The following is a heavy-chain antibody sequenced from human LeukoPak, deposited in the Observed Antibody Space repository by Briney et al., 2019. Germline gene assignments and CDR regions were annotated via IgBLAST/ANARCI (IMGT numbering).Heavy chain of an antibody. Sequence: GGSLRLSCATSGFNFGDYAMTWVRQAPGKGLEWVGFIRSKIYGGTPEHAASVKGRFTISRDDSKGVAYLQMNSLKTEDTAVYYCTRDQTPYYWGQGTLVTVAS. CDR2: IRSKIYGGTP. CDR3: TRDQTPYY. J-gene: IGHJ4*02. CDR1: GFNFGDYA. V-gene: IGHV3-49*04.